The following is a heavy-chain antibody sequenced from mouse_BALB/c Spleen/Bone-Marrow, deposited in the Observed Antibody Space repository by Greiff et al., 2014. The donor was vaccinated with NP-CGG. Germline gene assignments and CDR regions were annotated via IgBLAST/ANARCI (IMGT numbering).Heavy chain of an antibody. Sequence: EVQLQQSGAELVRPGALVKLSRKASGFNIKDYYMHWVKQRPEQGLEWIGWIDPENGNTIYDPKFQGKASITADTSSNTAYLQLSSLTSEDTAVYYCAGGNYRFAYWGQGTLVTVSA. CDR3: AGGNYRFAY. CDR1: GFNIKDYY. CDR2: IDPENGNT. D-gene: IGHD2-1*01. V-gene: IGHV14-1*02. J-gene: IGHJ3*01.